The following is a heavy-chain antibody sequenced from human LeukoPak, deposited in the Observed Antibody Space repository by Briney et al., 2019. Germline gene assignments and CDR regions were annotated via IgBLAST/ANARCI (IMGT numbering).Heavy chain of an antibody. CDR2: INPNSGGT. D-gene: IGHD3-3*01. CDR3: ARVSDDFWSGYYLDY. J-gene: IGHJ4*02. CDR1: GYTFTGYY. Sequence: ASVKVSCKASGYTFTGYYMHWVRQAPGQGLEWMGWINPNSGGTNYAQKFQGRVTMTRDTSISTAYMGLSRLRSDDTAVYYCARVSDDFWSGYYLDYWGQGTLVTVSS. V-gene: IGHV1-2*02.